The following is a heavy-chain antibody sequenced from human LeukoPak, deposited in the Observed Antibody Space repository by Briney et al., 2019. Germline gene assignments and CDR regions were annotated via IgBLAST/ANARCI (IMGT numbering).Heavy chain of an antibody. CDR2: INPNSGCT. CDR3: ARGKTMVYCGGDCYRFDN. D-gene: IGHD2-21*02. J-gene: IGHJ4*02. CDR1: GYTFSCYY. Sequence: ASVKVSCKAAGYTFSCYYMHWVRQAPGQGREWVGWINPNSGCTNYAQKVQGRVTITRDTSISTAYMELSRLLSGETAVYYCARGKTMVYCGGDCYRFDNWGQGTLVTVSS. V-gene: IGHV1-2*02.